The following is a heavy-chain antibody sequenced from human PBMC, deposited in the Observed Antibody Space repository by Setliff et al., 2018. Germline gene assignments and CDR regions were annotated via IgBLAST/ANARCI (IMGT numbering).Heavy chain of an antibody. CDR1: GASFSNYY. CDR3: AKFGPLDLTGDWALDN. V-gene: IGHV4-34*01. CDR2: FDHSGTT. J-gene: IGHJ4*02. D-gene: IGHD7-27*01. Sequence: SETLSLTCTVYGASFSNYYWGWVRQPPEERLEWIAEFDHSGTTKYNPSLMGRVTISVDTSKNQFSLRLSSVTASDTAVYYCAKFGPLDLTGDWALDNWGQGTLVTVSS.